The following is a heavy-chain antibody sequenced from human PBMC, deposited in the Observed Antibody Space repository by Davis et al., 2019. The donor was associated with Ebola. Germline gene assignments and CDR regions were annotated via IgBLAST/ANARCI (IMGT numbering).Heavy chain of an antibody. Sequence: SETLSLTCTVSGGSISSSSYYWGWIRQPPGKGLEWIGSIHYSGSTYYNPSLKSRVTISVDTSKNQFSLKLSSVTAADTAVYYCARHAMYYYDSSGYYRNWYFDYWGQGTLVTVSS. CDR2: IHYSGST. CDR1: GGSISSSSYY. D-gene: IGHD3-22*01. J-gene: IGHJ4*02. V-gene: IGHV4-39*01. CDR3: ARHAMYYYDSSGYYRNWYFDY.